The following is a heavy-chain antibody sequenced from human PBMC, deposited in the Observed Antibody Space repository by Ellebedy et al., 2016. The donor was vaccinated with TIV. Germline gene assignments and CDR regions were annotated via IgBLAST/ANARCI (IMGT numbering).Heavy chain of an antibody. CDR2: IYHNGST. CDR1: GGSFSSSNW. D-gene: IGHD2-21*02. J-gene: IGHJ6*02. Sequence: SETLSLXXAVSGGSFSSSNWWCWVRQPPGKGLGWIGEIYHNGSTNYNPSLKSRVTISVDKSKNQFSLKLSSVTAADTAVYYCARDDVVVVTAIRDYYYYYGMDVWGQGTTVTVSS. V-gene: IGHV4-4*02. CDR3: ARDDVVVVTAIRDYYYYYGMDV.